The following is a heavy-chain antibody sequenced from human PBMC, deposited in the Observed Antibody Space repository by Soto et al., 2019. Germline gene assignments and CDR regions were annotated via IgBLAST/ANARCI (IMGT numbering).Heavy chain of an antibody. V-gene: IGHV3-30*18. Sequence: GGSLRLSCAASGFTFSSYGMHWVRQAPGKGLEWVAVISYDGSNKYYADSVKGRFTISRDNSKNTLYLQMNSLRAEDTAVYYCAKAPVDVGYFDYWGQGTLVTVSS. CDR2: ISYDGSNK. CDR3: AKAPVDVGYFDY. CDR1: GFTFSSYG. J-gene: IGHJ4*02. D-gene: IGHD2-15*01.